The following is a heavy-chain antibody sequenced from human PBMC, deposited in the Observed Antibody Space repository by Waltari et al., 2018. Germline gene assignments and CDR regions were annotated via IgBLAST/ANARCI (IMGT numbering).Heavy chain of an antibody. V-gene: IGHV3-23*01. Sequence: EVQLLASGGGLVQPGGSLRLSCAASGFTFSSYAMSWVRQAPGEGLEWVSGISSGGGSTYYADSVKGRFTISRDSSKNTLYLQMHSLRAEDTAVYYCAKGAYSGYNLYWYFDFWGRGTLVTVSS. CDR2: ISSGGGST. CDR3: AKGAYSGYNLYWYFDF. D-gene: IGHD5-12*01. CDR1: GFTFSSYA. J-gene: IGHJ2*01.